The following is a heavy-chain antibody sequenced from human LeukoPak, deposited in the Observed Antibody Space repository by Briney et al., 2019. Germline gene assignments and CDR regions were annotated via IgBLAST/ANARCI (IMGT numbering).Heavy chain of an antibody. CDR1: GFTFSNYN. J-gene: IGHJ4*02. D-gene: IGHD3-10*01. CDR2: ISSSSNII. V-gene: IGHV3-48*01. Sequence: TGGSLRLSCAASGFTFSNYNMNWVRQPPGKGLQWVSYISSSSNIIYYADSAKGRFTISRDNAKNSLFLQMNSLRAEDTAVYYCARDFAREFTIDYWGQGTLVTVSS. CDR3: ARDFAREFTIDY.